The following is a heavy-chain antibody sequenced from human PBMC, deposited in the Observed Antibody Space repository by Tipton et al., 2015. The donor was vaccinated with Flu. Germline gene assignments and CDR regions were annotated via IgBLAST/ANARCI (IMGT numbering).Heavy chain of an antibody. CDR2: INHSGST. CDR1: IESFSGYY. D-gene: IGHD3-16*02. Sequence: TLSLTCAVYIESFSGYYWNWIRQPPGKGLEWIGEINHSGSTDYNPSLESRVTLSVDTSKNQFSLKLSSVTAADTAVYYCARGRTPPRYYDYLWGSYRQKGYYFDYWGQGTLVAVSS. CDR3: ARGRTPPRYYDYLWGSYRQKGYYFDY. V-gene: IGHV4-34*01. J-gene: IGHJ4*02.